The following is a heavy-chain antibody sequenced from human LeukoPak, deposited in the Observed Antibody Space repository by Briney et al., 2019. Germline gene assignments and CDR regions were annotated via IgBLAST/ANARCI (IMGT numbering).Heavy chain of an antibody. J-gene: IGHJ5*02. CDR3: ARGGDDILTGYQNWFDP. D-gene: IGHD3-9*01. CDR2: ISAYDGNT. Sequence: ASVKVSCKASGYTFTSYGISWVRQAPGQGLEWMGWISAYDGNTNYAQKLQGRVTMTTDTSTSTAYMELRSLRSDDTAVYYCARGGDDILTGYQNWFDPWGQGTLVTVSS. V-gene: IGHV1-18*01. CDR1: GYTFTSYG.